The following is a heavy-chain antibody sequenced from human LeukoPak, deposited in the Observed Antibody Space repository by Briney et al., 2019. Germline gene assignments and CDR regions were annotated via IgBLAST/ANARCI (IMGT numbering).Heavy chain of an antibody. J-gene: IGHJ3*02. D-gene: IGHD4-17*01. CDR2: INHSGST. CDR1: GGSFSGYY. Sequence: SETLSLTCAVYGGSFSGYYWSWIRQPPGKGLEWIGEINHSGSTNYNPSLKSRVTISVDTSKNQFSLKLSSVTAADTAVYYCARLGDYGDYEMPKLAFDIWGQGTMVTVSS. CDR3: ARLGDYGDYEMPKLAFDI. V-gene: IGHV4-34*01.